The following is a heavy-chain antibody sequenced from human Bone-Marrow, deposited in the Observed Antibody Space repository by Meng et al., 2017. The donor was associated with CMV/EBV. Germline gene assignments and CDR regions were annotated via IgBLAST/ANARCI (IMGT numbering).Heavy chain of an antibody. J-gene: IGHJ5*02. Sequence: GESLKISCAASGFTLSSYGMHWVRQAPGKGLEWVAFIRYDGNNKDYADSVKGRFTISRDNSKNTLYLQMNSLRAEDTAVYYCAKAERAAGCFDPWGQGHRVNGAS. CDR2: IRYDGNNK. D-gene: IGHD2-15*01. V-gene: IGHV3-30*02. CDR1: GFTLSSYG. CDR3: AKAERAAGCFDP.